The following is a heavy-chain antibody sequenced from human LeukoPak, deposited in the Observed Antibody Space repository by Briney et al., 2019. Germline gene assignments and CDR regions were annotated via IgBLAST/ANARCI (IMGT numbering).Heavy chain of an antibody. J-gene: IGHJ3*01. CDR2: ISGSSSAI. CDR3: AEVRSSASDV. D-gene: IGHD3-10*01. CDR1: AFTFSSYW. Sequence: GGCLRLSCPASAFTFSSYWMNWARQAPGKGLEWISYISGSSSAIYYADSVKVRFTISRDNAKNSLYLQMSRLRDEDTAVYYCAEVRSSASDVWGQGTMVTVSS. V-gene: IGHV3-48*02.